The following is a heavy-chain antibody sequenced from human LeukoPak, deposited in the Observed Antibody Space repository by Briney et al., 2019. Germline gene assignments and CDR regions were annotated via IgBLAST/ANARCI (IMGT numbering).Heavy chain of an antibody. J-gene: IGHJ1*01. CDR2: IYNDGSNK. V-gene: IGHV3-30*04. CDR1: GFTFSTYA. CDR3: AKDREVTMDRGVIISFEYFQD. Sequence: GGSLRLSCAASGFTFSTYAMHWVRQAPGKGLEWVAEIYNDGSNKYYADSVKGRFTISRDNSKNTLSLQMNSLRAEDTAVYYCAKDREVTMDRGVIISFEYFQDWGQGTLVTVSS. D-gene: IGHD3-10*01.